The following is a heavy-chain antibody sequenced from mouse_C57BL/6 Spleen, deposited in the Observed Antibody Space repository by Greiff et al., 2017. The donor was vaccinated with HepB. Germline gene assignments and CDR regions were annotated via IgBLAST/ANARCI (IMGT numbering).Heavy chain of an antibody. J-gene: IGHJ1*03. CDR3: ARHEGYYSKSYWYFDV. D-gene: IGHD2-5*01. CDR1: GYTFTEYT. Sequence: QVHVKQSGAELVKPGASVKLSCKASGYTFTEYTIHWVKQRSGQGLEWIGWFYPGSGSIKYNEKFKDKATLTADKSSSTVYMELSRLTSEDSAVYFCARHEGYYSKSYWYFDVWGTGTTVTVSS. V-gene: IGHV1-62-2*01. CDR2: FYPGSGSI.